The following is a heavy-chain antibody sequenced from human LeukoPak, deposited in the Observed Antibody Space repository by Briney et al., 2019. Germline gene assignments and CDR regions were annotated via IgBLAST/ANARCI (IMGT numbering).Heavy chain of an antibody. CDR1: GGSISSYY. J-gene: IGHJ4*02. CDR2: IYYSGNT. Sequence: SETLSLTCTVSGGSISSYYWSWIRQPPGKGLEWIGYIYYSGNTNSNPSLKSRLTISVDTSKNQFSLKLSSVTAADTAVYYCARGGTYYDYWGQGTLVTVSS. D-gene: IGHD1-26*01. V-gene: IGHV4-59*01. CDR3: ARGGTYYDY.